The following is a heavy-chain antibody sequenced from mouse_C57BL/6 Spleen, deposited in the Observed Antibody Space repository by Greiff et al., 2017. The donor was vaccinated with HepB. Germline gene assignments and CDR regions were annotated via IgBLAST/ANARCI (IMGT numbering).Heavy chain of an antibody. CDR1: GYAFSSSW. J-gene: IGHJ2*01. CDR2: IYPGDGDT. D-gene: IGHD2-2*01. V-gene: IGHV1-82*01. CDR3: ARHYYGYDGFDY. Sequence: VQLQQSGPELVKPGASVKISCKASGYAFSSSWMNWVKQRPGKGLEWIGRIYPGDGDTNYNGKFKGKATLTADKSSSTAYMQLSSLTSEDSAVYFCARHYYGYDGFDYWGQGTTLTVSS.